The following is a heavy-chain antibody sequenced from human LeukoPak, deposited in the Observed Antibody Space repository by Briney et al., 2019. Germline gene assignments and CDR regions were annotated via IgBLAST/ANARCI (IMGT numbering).Heavy chain of an antibody. D-gene: IGHD3-16*01. CDR3: ARVAIWVYFDY. CDR1: GLIFSSYV. J-gene: IGHJ4*02. CDR2: ISGTGGDT. V-gene: IGHV3-23*01. Sequence: GGSLRLSCAASGLIFSSYVMSWVRQAPGKGLEWVSTISGTGGDTYYTDSVKGRFTISRDNSKNTLYLQMNSLRAEDTAVYYCARVAIWVYFDYWGQGTLVTVSS.